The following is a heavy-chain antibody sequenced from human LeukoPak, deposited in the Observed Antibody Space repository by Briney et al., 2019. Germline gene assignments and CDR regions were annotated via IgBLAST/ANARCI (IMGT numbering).Heavy chain of an antibody. J-gene: IGHJ4*02. CDR2: IGSSSSYI. CDR1: GFTFSSYS. V-gene: IGHV3-21*01. D-gene: IGHD3-10*01. CDR3: ARSFYGSGSYQDY. Sequence: GGSLRLSCAASGFTFSSYSMNWVRQAPGKGLEWVSSIGSSSSYIYYADSVKGRFTISRDNAKNSLYLQMNSLRAEDTAVYYCARSFYGSGSYQDYWGQGTLVTVSS.